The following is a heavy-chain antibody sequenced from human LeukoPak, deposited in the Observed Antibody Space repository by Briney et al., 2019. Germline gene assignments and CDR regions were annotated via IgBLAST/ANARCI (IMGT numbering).Heavy chain of an antibody. V-gene: IGHV1-46*01. J-gene: IGHJ4*02. CDR1: GYTFTSYY. D-gene: IGHD2-2*01. CDR2: INPSGGST. Sequence: ASVKVSCKASGYTFTSYYMHWVRQAPGQGLEWMGIINPSGGSTSYAQKFQGRVTMTRDMSTSTVYMELSSLRSEDTAMYYCARAPQKSSPPDYWGQGTLVTISS. CDR3: ARAPQKSSPPDY.